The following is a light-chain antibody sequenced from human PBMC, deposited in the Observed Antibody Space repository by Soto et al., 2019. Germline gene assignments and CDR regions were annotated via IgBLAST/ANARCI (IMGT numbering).Light chain of an antibody. CDR3: MQALQTPWT. V-gene: IGKV2-28*01. CDR1: QSLLLSNGYNY. J-gene: IGKJ1*01. Sequence: IVMPQSPLSLPGPPGEPASISCRSSQSLLLSNGYNYLDWYLQKPGQSPQLLNYLGSNRASGVPDRFSGSGSGTDFTLKISRVEAEDVGVYYCMQALQTPWTFGQGTKVDIK. CDR2: LGS.